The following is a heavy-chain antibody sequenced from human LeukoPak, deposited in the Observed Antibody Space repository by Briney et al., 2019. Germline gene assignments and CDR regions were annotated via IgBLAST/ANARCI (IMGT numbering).Heavy chain of an antibody. Sequence: GGSLRLSCAASGFSLSSYGMHWVRQAPGKGLEWVAFIRYDKSNEYYADSVRGRFTISRDNSKNTLYLQMNSLRAEDTAVYYCAKGSFNLDYWGQGTLVTVSS. J-gene: IGHJ4*02. CDR1: GFSLSSYG. V-gene: IGHV3-30*02. CDR2: IRYDKSNE. CDR3: AKGSFNLDY.